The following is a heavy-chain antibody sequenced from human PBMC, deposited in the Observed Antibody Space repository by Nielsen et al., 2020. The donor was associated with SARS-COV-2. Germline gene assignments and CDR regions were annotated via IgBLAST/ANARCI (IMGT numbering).Heavy chain of an antibody. CDR1: GFMFSTYA. V-gene: IGHV3-66*01. CDR3: ARRVWPYYYYMDV. CDR2: INGGGST. J-gene: IGHJ6*03. Sequence: GGSLRLSCAASGFMFSTYAMSWVRQAPGKGLEWVSVINGGGSTDYADSVKDRFSISRDNSKNTLYLQMNSLRAEDTAVYYCARRVWPYYYYMDVWGKGTTVTVSS.